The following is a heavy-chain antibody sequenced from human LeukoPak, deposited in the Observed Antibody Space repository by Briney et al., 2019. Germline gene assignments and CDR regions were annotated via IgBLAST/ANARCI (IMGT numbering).Heavy chain of an antibody. CDR3: ARHTPSTGCEM. J-gene: IGHJ3*02. CDR2: IYPGDSDT. Sequence: KPGESLMISCKGSGYSFTSYWIAWVRKLPGKGLVSIGIIYPGDSDTRYSPSFQGQVTISVDKSIATAFLQWNSLKASDTAIYYCARHTPSTGCEMWGQGTMITVSS. V-gene: IGHV5-51*01. CDR1: GYSFTSYW. D-gene: IGHD2-8*02.